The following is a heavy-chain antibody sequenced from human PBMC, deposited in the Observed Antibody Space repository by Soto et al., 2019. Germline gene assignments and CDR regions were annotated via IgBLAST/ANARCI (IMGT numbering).Heavy chain of an antibody. V-gene: IGHV4-59*08. CDR1: GGSISSYY. J-gene: IGHJ3*02. CDR2: IYYSGST. Sequence: SETLSLTCTVSGGSISSYYWSWVRQPPGKGLEWIGYIYYSGSTNYTPSLKSRVTISVDTSKNQFSLKLSSVTAADTAVYYCARHGPLDAFDIWGQGTMVTVSS. CDR3: ARHGPLDAFDI.